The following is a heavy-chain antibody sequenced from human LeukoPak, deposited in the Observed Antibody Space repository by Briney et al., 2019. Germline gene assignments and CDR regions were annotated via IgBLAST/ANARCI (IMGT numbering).Heavy chain of an antibody. V-gene: IGHV3-33*01. CDR2: IWYDGSNK. CDR1: GFTFSSYG. D-gene: IGHD3-22*01. Sequence: GGSLRLSCAASGFTFSSYGMHWVRQAPGKGLERVAVIWYDGSNKYYADSVKGRFTISRDNSKNTLYPQMNSLRAEDTAVYYCARGWGGDSSGYYLSYYYYGMDVWGQGTTVTVSS. J-gene: IGHJ6*02. CDR3: ARGWGGDSSGYYLSYYYYGMDV.